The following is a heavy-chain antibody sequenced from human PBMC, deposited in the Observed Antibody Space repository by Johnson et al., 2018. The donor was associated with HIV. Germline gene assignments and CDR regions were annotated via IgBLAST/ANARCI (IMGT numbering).Heavy chain of an antibody. CDR3: ARDGHGIWENAAFDV. D-gene: IGHD1-26*01. Sequence: QVQLVESGGGVVQPGKSLRLSCSASRFTFSNYVMNWVRQAPGKGLEWMASISYAGSNKNYADSVKGRFTISRDNSKDTLYLQLNNLRAEDTVVYYCARDGHGIWENAAFDVWGQGTMVTVSS. V-gene: IGHV3-30*03. CDR1: RFTFSNYV. CDR2: ISYAGSNK. J-gene: IGHJ3*01.